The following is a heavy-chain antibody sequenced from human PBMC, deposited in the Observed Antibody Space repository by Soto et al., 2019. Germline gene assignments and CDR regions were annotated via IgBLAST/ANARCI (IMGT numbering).Heavy chain of an antibody. CDR3: ARDGMTTGDT. CDR1: GVSVRSYT. CDR2: VFSSVSA. V-gene: IGHV4-4*07. Sequence: SETLSLTCIVSGVSVRSYTWSWVRQPANKGLEWIGRVFSSVSATYNPSLKSRVSISMDTPENRISLKLDSVTAADAGVYFCARDGMTTGDTWGPGTLVTVTS. J-gene: IGHJ4*02. D-gene: IGHD2-21*02.